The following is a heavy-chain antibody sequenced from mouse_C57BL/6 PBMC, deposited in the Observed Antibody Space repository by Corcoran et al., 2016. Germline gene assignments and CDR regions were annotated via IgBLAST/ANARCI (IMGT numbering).Heavy chain of an antibody. CDR2: INPNNGGT. V-gene: IGHV1-18*01. J-gene: IGHJ4*01. D-gene: IGHD1-1*01. CDR3: ARLLNYGSSYWYAMDY. CDR1: GYTFTDYN. Sequence: EVQLQQSGPELVKPGASVKIPCKASGYTFTDYNMDWVKQSHGKSLEWIGDINPNNGGTIYNQKFKGKATLTVDKSSSTAYMELRSLTSEDTAVYYCARLLNYGSSYWYAMDYWGQGTSVTVSS.